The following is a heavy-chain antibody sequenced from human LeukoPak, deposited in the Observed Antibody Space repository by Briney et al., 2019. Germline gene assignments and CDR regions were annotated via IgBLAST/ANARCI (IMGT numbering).Heavy chain of an antibody. J-gene: IGHJ4*02. CDR3: ARHDASGWFCLTY. V-gene: IGHV3-7*01. CDR1: GFTFGGYG. Sequence: GGSLRLSCATSGFTFGGYGMSWVRHAPGREQEWVGDINEDGSIINYVDSVKGRFAMSRDNAKNSLYLQINSLRPEDTAVYYCARHDASGWFCLTYWGQGTLVTVSS. CDR2: INEDGSII. D-gene: IGHD6-19*01.